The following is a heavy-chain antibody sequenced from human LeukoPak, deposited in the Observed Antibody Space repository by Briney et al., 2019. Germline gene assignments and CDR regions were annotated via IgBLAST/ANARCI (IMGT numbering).Heavy chain of an antibody. CDR3: ARAPYDILTGYYYYYYGMDV. Sequence: ASVKVSCKASGYTFTSYYMHWVRQAPGQGLEWMGIINPSGGSTSYAQKFQGRVTMTRDTSTSTVYMELSSLRSEDTAVYYCARAPYDILTGYYYYYYGMDVWGQGTTVTVSS. D-gene: IGHD3-9*01. J-gene: IGHJ6*02. CDR2: INPSGGST. V-gene: IGHV1-46*01. CDR1: GYTFTSYY.